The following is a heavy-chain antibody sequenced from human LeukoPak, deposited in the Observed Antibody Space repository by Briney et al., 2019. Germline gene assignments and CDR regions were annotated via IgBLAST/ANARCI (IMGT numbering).Heavy chain of an antibody. V-gene: IGHV1-69*05. Sequence: GASVKVSCKASGYIFTDYGISWVRQAPGQGLEWMGRIIPIFGTANYAQKFQGRVTITTDESTSTAYMELSSLRSEDTAVYYCARENGLGVLSSIDYWGQGTLVTVSS. D-gene: IGHD3-16*02. J-gene: IGHJ4*02. CDR1: GYIFTDYG. CDR3: ARENGLGVLSSIDY. CDR2: IIPIFGTA.